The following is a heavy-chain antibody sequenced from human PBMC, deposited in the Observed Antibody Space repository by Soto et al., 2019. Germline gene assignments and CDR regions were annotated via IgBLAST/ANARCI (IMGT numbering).Heavy chain of an antibody. CDR1: GFSLSNARMG. V-gene: IGHV2-26*01. J-gene: IGHJ5*02. CDR3: ARVPREDVPNWFDP. Sequence: QVTLKESGPVLVKPTETLTLTCTVSGFSLSNARMGVSWIRQPPGKALEWLAHIFSNDEKSYSTSLKSRLTISKATYKSQVGLTMTNIDPVDTATYYCARVPREDVPNWFDPWGQGTLVTVSS. CDR2: IFSNDEK. D-gene: IGHD2-15*01.